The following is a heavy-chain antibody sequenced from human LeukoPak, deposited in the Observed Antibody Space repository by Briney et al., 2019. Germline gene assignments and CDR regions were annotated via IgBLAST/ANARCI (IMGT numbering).Heavy chain of an antibody. Sequence: SETLSLTCTVSGDSMNIFYWSWIRQPPGKGLEWIGYIHYSGTINYNPSLKSRVTISLDTSKNQFSLKLSSVTAADTTVYYCARVGYSSSWLPYWYFDLWGRGTLVTVSS. CDR1: GDSMNIFY. D-gene: IGHD6-13*01. V-gene: IGHV4-59*08. CDR2: IHYSGTI. J-gene: IGHJ2*01. CDR3: ARVGYSSSWLPYWYFDL.